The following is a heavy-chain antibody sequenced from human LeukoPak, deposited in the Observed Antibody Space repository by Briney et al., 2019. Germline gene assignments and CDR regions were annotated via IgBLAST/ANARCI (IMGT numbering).Heavy chain of an antibody. CDR1: GFTFSSYS. D-gene: IGHD5-24*01. CDR2: ISSSSSTI. CDR3: ARGNGYKPFDY. V-gene: IGHV3-48*04. Sequence: GGSLRLSCAASGFTFSSYSMNWVRQAPGKGLEWVSYISSSSSTIYYADSVKGRFTISRDNAKNSLHLQMNSLRAEDTAVYYCARGNGYKPFDYWGQGTLVTVSS. J-gene: IGHJ4*02.